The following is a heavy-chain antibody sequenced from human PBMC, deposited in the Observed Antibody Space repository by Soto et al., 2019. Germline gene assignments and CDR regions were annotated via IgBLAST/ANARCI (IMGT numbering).Heavy chain of an antibody. CDR2: VYLSGHT. J-gene: IGHJ4*02. D-gene: IGHD1-7*01. V-gene: IGHV4-38-2*02. CDR3: GRARIVVSGTTVDF. Sequence: SETLSLTCTVSGYSVTSGSYWGWFRQPPEKGLEWIGSVYLSGHTYHNPSLMSRVTISIDTSKNQFSLKLTSVTAADTAVYYCGRARIVVSGTTVDFWGRRTPVPVSS. CDR1: GYSVTSGSY.